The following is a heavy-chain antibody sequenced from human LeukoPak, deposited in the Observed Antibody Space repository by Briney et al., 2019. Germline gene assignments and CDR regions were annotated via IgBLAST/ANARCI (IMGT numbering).Heavy chain of an antibody. CDR1: GGSISGYY. D-gene: IGHD7-27*01. J-gene: IGHJ5*02. V-gene: IGHV4-59*01. Sequence: PSETLSLTCTVSGGSISGYYWSWIRQPPGKGLEWIGYIYYSGSTNYNPSLKSRVTISVDTSKNQFSLKLSSVTAADTAVYYCARDKWGAFVTWGQGTLVTVSS. CDR3: ARDKWGAFVT. CDR2: IYYSGST.